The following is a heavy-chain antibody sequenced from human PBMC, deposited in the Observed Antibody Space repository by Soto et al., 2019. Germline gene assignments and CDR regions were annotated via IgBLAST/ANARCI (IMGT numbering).Heavy chain of an antibody. CDR1: GFTFSSYA. V-gene: IGHV3-23*01. J-gene: IGHJ4*02. CDR2: ISGSGGST. Sequence: GGSLRLSCAASGFTFSSYAMSWVRQAPGKGLEWASAISGSGGSTYYADSVKGRFTISRDNSKNTLYLQMNSLRAEDAAVYYCAKGLVGATAYYFDYWGQGTLVTVSS. CDR3: AKGLVGATAYYFDY. D-gene: IGHD1-26*01.